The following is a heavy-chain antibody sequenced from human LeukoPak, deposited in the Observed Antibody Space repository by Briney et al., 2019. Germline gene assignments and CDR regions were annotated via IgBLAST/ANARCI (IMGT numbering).Heavy chain of an antibody. Sequence: GASVKVSCKASGYTFTSYYMHWVRQAPGQGLEWTGIINPSGGSTSYAQKFQGRVTMTRDTSTSTVYMELSSLRSEDTAVYYCARIYGGNFPFDYWGQGTLVTVSS. J-gene: IGHJ4*02. CDR1: GYTFTSYY. CDR2: INPSGGST. V-gene: IGHV1-46*01. D-gene: IGHD4-23*01. CDR3: ARIYGGNFPFDY.